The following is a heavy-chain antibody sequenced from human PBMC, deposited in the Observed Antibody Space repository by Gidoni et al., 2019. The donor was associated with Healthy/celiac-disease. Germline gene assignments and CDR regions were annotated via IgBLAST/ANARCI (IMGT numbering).Heavy chain of an antibody. J-gene: IGHJ4*02. CDR3: AKDGLYYYDSSGYYSL. V-gene: IGHV3-23*01. D-gene: IGHD3-22*01. CDR2: ISGSGGST. CDR1: GFTFSSYA. Sequence: EVQLLESGGGLVQPGGSLRLSCAASGFTFSSYAMSWVRQAPGKGLEWVSAISGSGGSTYYADSVKGRFTISRDNSKNTLYLQMNSLRAEDTAVYYCAKDGLYYYDSSGYYSLWGQGTLVTVSS.